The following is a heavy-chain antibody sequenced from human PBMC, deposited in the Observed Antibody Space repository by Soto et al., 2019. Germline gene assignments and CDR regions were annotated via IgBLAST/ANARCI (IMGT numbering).Heavy chain of an antibody. CDR2: MNPNSGYT. V-gene: IGHV1-8*01. CDR1: GYTFTSYD. CDR3: AREVVDTAMVSSGFDP. Sequence: QVQLVQSGAEVKKPGASVKVSCKASGYTFTSYDTNWVRQATGQGLEWMGWMNPNSGYTGCAQKFQGRVTMTRNTSISTAYMELSSLRSEDTAVYYCAREVVDTAMVSSGFDPWGQGTLVTVSS. D-gene: IGHD5-18*01. J-gene: IGHJ5*02.